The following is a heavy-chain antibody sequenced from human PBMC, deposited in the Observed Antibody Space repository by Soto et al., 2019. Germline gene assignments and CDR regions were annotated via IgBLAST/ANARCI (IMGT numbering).Heavy chain of an antibody. CDR3: AKDTAPRYCSSTSCFQDPAFDY. V-gene: IGHV3-23*01. D-gene: IGHD2-2*01. J-gene: IGHJ4*02. CDR2: LSGSGGST. Sequence: GGPLRVRWGVSVVTSSSHGRSWVLQATRKGLEWGSALSGSGGSTYYADSVKGRFTISRDNSKNTLYLHMNSLRAEDTAVYYCAKDTAPRYCSSTSCFQDPAFDYWGQGTLVTVS. CDR1: VVTSSSHG.